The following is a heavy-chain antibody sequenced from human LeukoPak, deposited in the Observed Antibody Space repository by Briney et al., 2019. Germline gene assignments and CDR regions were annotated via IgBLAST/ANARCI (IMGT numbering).Heavy chain of an antibody. Sequence: PGGSLRLSCAASGFTFSNFALNWVRQAPGKGLEWVAFISNNGRRTYYVESVKGLFTISRDNSKNTLYLQMNSLRVEDTAVYYCARDLIGKYSIDYWGQGTLVTVSS. CDR2: ISNNGRRT. CDR1: GFTFSNFA. V-gene: IGHV3-30*04. CDR3: ARDLIGKYSIDY. J-gene: IGHJ4*02. D-gene: IGHD2-15*01.